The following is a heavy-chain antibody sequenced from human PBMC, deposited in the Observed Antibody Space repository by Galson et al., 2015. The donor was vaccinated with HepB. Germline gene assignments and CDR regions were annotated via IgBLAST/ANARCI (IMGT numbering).Heavy chain of an antibody. CDR2: TYYRSQWYH. CDR3: ARDGYLGLVYYFDY. J-gene: IGHJ4*02. D-gene: IGHD6-25*01. CDR1: GDSVSSDSSA. Sequence: ISGDSVSSDSSAWNWIRQSPSRGLEWLGRTYYRSQWYHDYSGSLQSRITINAETSTNQFFLQLDSVTPEDTAVYYCARDGYLGLVYYFDYWGPGILVTVS. V-gene: IGHV6-1*01.